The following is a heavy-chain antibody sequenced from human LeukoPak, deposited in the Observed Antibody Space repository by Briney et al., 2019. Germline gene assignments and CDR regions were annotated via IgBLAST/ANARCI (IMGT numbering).Heavy chain of an antibody. CDR1: GFTFSSYD. D-gene: IGHD1-26*01. V-gene: IGHV3-13*04. CDR3: ARGMSGSSYYFDY. CDR2: IGTAGDT. J-gene: IGHJ4*02. Sequence: GGSLRLSCAASGFTFSSYDMHWVRQATGKGLEWVSAIGTAGDTYYPGSVKGRFTISRENAKNSLYLQMNSLRAGDTAVYYCARGMSGSSYYFDYWGQGTLVTVSS.